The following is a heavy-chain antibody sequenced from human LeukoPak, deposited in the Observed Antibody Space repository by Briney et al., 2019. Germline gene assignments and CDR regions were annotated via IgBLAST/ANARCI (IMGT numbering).Heavy chain of an antibody. J-gene: IGHJ4*02. Sequence: GGSVRLSCAASGFTFSSYAMSWVRQAPGKGLEWVSAISGSGGSTYYADSVEGRFTISRDNSKNTLYLQMSSLRAEDTAIYYCAKEHYDALDYWGQGTLVTVSS. V-gene: IGHV3-23*01. CDR2: ISGSGGST. CDR3: AKEHYDALDY. D-gene: IGHD3-3*01. CDR1: GFTFSSYA.